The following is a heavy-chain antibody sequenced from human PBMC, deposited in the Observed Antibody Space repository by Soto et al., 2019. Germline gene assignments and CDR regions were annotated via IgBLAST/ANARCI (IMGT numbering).Heavy chain of an antibody. V-gene: IGHV2-5*02. J-gene: IGHJ6*02. CDR2: IYWDDDK. D-gene: IGHD6-19*01. CDR1: GFHLSPIGVG. Sequence: QITLKESGPTLVKPTQTLTLTCTFSGFHLSPIGVGVAWFRQPPEKALGWLPLIYWDDDKRYSPSLKSRLTITKDTSKNQVVLTMTNMDPVDTATYYCAHRRGSGWYTRIMYGMDVWGQGTTVTVSS. CDR3: AHRRGSGWYTRIMYGMDV.